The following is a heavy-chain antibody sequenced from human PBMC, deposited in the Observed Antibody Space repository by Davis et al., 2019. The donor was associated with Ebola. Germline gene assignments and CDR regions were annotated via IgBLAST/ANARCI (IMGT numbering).Heavy chain of an antibody. CDR3: ASCGYSSGWYDY. J-gene: IGHJ4*02. CDR1: GFTFSSYS. D-gene: IGHD6-19*01. V-gene: IGHV3-21*01. Sequence: GESLKISCAASGFTFSSYSMNWVRQAPGKGLEWVSSISTSSSYIYYADSVKGRFTISRDNAKNSLYLQMNSLRAEDTAVYYCASCGYSSGWYDYWGQGTLVAVSS. CDR2: ISTSSSYI.